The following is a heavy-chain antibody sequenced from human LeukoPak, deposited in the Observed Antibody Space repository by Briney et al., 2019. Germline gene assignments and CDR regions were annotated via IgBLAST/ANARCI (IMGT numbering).Heavy chain of an antibody. D-gene: IGHD3-16*01. CDR2: IGTGGRY. J-gene: IGHJ3*01. V-gene: IGHV3-13*01. CDR3: AREGLGEFADL. CDR1: GFTFSTYD. Sequence: GGSLRLSCAASGFTFSTYDMHWVRQGPGKGLEWGSAIGTGGRYYYADVVKGRFTISRDNAKNSFFLQMNNLRAGGTAVYYCAREGLGEFADLWGQGTMATVSS.